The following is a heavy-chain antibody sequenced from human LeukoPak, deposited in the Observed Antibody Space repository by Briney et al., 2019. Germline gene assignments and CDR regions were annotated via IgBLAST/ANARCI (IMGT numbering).Heavy chain of an antibody. D-gene: IGHD3-10*01. CDR1: GGSISSYY. J-gene: IGHJ6*03. Sequence: PSETLSLTCTVPGGSISSYYWSWIRQPPGKGLEWIGYIYYSGSTNYNPSLKSRVTISVDTSKNQFSLKLSSVTAADTAVYYCARRTMVRGVIIYYYMDIWGKGTTVTVSS. CDR3: ARRTMVRGVIIYYYMDI. V-gene: IGHV4-59*01. CDR2: IYYSGST.